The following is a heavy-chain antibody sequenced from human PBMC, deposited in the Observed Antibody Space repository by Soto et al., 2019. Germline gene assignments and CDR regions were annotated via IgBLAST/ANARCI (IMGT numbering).Heavy chain of an antibody. CDR3: ARDPPLGYCSGGSCLDAFDI. D-gene: IGHD2-15*01. V-gene: IGHV3-21*01. CDR1: GFTFSSYS. J-gene: IGHJ3*02. CDR2: ISSSSSYI. Sequence: EVQLVESGGGLVKPGGSLRLSCAASGFTFSSYSMNWVRQAPGKGLEWVSSISSSSSYIYYADSVKGRFTISRDNAKNSLYLQMNSPRAEDTAVYYCARDPPLGYCSGGSCLDAFDIWGQGTMVTVSS.